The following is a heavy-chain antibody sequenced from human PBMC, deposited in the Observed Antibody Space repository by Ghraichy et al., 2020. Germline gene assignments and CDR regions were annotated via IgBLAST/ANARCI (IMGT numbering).Heavy chain of an antibody. V-gene: IGHV3-48*02. CDR1: GFPFGSYN. Sequence: GESLNISCVGSGFPFGSYNMNWVRQSPGKGLEWVSYITSSSRTIFYADSVKGRFTISRDNAQNSLYLHMKSLRDEDTAVYYCARASRVVRFYYYDGMDVWGQGTTVTVSS. D-gene: IGHD4-23*01. J-gene: IGHJ6*02. CDR2: ITSSSRTI. CDR3: ARASRVVRFYYYDGMDV.